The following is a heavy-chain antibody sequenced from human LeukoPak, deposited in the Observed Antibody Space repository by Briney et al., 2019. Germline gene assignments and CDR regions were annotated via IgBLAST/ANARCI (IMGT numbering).Heavy chain of an antibody. Sequence: GGSLRLSCAASGFTFSSYWVSWVRQAPGKGLEWVANIKQDGSEKYYVDSVKGRFTISRDNAKNSLYLQMNSLRAEDTAVYYCARNKYYYLDYWGRGTLVTVSS. CDR1: GFTFSSYW. CDR2: IKQDGSEK. D-gene: IGHD2/OR15-2a*01. CDR3: ARNKYYYLDY. V-gene: IGHV3-7*01. J-gene: IGHJ4*02.